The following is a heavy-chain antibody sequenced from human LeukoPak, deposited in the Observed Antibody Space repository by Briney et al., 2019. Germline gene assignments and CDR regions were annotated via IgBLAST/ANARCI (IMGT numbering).Heavy chain of an antibody. CDR1: GFTFSSYW. V-gene: IGHV3-74*01. Sequence: PGGSLRLSCAASGFTFSSYWMHWVRQAPGKGLVWVSGINSDGSSTSYADSVKGRFTISRDNAKNTLYLQMNSLRAEDTAVYYCARGVDIVLNGFDYWGQGTLVTVSS. D-gene: IGHD2-8*01. J-gene: IGHJ4*02. CDR2: INSDGSST. CDR3: ARGVDIVLNGFDY.